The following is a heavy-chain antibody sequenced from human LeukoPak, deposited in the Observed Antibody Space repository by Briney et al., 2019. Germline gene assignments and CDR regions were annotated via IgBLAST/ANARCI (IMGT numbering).Heavy chain of an antibody. V-gene: IGHV1-2*02. D-gene: IGHD6-13*01. CDR2: INPNSGGT. J-gene: IGHJ4*02. Sequence: VASVKVSCKASGYTFTGYYMHWVRQAPGQGLERMGWINPNSGGTNYAQKFQGRVTMTRDTSISTAYMELSRLRSDDTAVYYCASLRYSSSWDFDYWGQGTLVTVSS. CDR1: GYTFTGYY. CDR3: ASLRYSSSWDFDY.